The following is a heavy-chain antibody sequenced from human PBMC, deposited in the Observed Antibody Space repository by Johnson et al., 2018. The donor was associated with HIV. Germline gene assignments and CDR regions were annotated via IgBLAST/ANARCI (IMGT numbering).Heavy chain of an antibody. Sequence: QVQLVESGGGVVQPGGSLSLSCAASGFTFSSHGMHWVRQAPGKGLEWVAFIHYDGSNKYYVDSLKGRFTISRDKSKNTLYLEMKSLRAEDTAVYYCAKDTREADAFDMWGQGTMVSVSS. CDR3: AKDTREADAFDM. J-gene: IGHJ3*02. CDR1: GFTFSSHG. V-gene: IGHV3-30*02. CDR2: IHYDGSNK. D-gene: IGHD1-26*01.